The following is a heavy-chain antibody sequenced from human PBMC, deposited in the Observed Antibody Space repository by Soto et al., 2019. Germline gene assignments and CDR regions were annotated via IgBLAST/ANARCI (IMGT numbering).Heavy chain of an antibody. CDR3: ARDFGAGADYYGSRP. V-gene: IGHV4-31*03. J-gene: IGHJ5*02. D-gene: IGHD3-10*01. CDR1: GGSVSDGGYY. CDR2: IYYSGST. Sequence: QVQLQESGPGLVKPSQTLSLTCTVSGGSVSDGGYYWSWIRQHPGKGLEWLGTIYYSGSTHYNPSLKSRLSISLDMSKNQFSLTLSSVTAADTATYYGARDFGAGADYYGSRPWGQGTLVTVSS.